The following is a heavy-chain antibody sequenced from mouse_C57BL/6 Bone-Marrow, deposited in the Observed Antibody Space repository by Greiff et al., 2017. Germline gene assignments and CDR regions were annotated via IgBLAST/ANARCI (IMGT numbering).Heavy chain of an antibody. D-gene: IGHD4-1*01. CDR2: IHPNSGST. CDR1: GYTFTSYW. CDR3: ASGGLGRYWYFDV. J-gene: IGHJ1*03. Sequence: QVQLQQPGAELVKPGASVKLSCKASGYTFTSYWMHWVKQRPGQGLEWIGMIHPNSGSTNYNEKFKSKATLTVDKSSSTAYMQLSSLTSEDSAVYYCASGGLGRYWYFDVWGTGTTLTVSS. V-gene: IGHV1-64*01.